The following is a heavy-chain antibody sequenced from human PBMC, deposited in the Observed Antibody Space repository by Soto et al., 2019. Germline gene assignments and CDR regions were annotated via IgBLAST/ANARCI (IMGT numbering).Heavy chain of an antibody. J-gene: IGHJ6*02. V-gene: IGHV3-30-3*01. Sequence: QVQLVDSGGGVVQPGSSLRRSCAASGFTFSSYAMHWVRQAPGKALEWVAVISYDGSNKYYADSVKGRFTISRDNSKNPLYLQMNSLSAEDTAVYYCARDLTTVVTYSYYGMDVWGQGTTVTVSS. CDR1: GFTFSSYA. CDR2: ISYDGSNK. CDR3: ARDLTTVVTYSYYGMDV. D-gene: IGHD4-17*01.